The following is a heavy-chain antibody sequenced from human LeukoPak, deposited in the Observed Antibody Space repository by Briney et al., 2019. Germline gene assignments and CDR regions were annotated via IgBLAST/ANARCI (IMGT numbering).Heavy chain of an antibody. J-gene: IGHJ5*02. CDR2: MNPNSGNT. CDR3: ARSSSGWYNWFDP. D-gene: IGHD6-19*01. CDR1: GYTFTSYD. Sequence: PAASVKVSCKASGYTFTSYDINWVRQATGQGLEWMGWMNPNSGNTGYAQKFQGRVTITRNTSISTAYMELSSLRSEDTAVYYCARSSSGWYNWFDPWGQGTLVTVSS. V-gene: IGHV1-8*03.